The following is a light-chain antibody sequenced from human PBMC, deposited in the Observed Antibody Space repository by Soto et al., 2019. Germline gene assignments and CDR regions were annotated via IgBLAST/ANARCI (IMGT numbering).Light chain of an antibody. CDR2: DVT. CDR3: SSYTSSSARKYV. CDR1: SSDVGGYNY. Sequence: QSALTQPASVSGSPGQSITISCTGASSDVGGYNYVSWYQQHPGKAPKVMIYDVTNRPSGVSSRFSGSKSGNTASLTISGLQAEDEADYYCSSYTSSSARKYVFGTGTKVPVL. J-gene: IGLJ1*01. V-gene: IGLV2-14*03.